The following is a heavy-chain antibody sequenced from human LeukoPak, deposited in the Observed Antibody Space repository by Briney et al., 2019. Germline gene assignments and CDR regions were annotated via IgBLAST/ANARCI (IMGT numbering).Heavy chain of an antibody. CDR3: ARDACSGGSCYSGLDY. V-gene: IGHV4-30-4*08. CDR1: GGSISSGGYY. Sequence: PSQTLSLTCTVSGGSISSGGYYWSWIRQHPGKGLEWIGYIYYSGSTYYNPSLKSRVTISVDTSKNQFSLKLSSVTAADTAVYYCARDACSGGSCYSGLDYWGQGTLVTVSS. D-gene: IGHD2-15*01. J-gene: IGHJ4*02. CDR2: IYYSGST.